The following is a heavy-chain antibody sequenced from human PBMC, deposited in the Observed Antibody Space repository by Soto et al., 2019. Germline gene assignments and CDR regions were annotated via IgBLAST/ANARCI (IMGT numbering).Heavy chain of an antibody. CDR3: ARTKCSGGSCYSWSLDY. D-gene: IGHD2-15*01. Sequence: SETLSLTCTVSGGSITTGGYYWSWLRQLPGQGLEWIGHRYYSESTYYNPSLKSRVSIPLDTSKNQFSLKLSFVTAADTAMYYCARTKCSGGSCYSWSLDYWGQGTPVTVSS. CDR2: RYYSEST. V-gene: IGHV4-31*03. J-gene: IGHJ4*02. CDR1: GGSITTGGYY.